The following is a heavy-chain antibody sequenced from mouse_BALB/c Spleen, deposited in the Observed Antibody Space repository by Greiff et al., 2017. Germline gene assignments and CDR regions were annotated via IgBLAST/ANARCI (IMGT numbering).Heavy chain of an antibody. J-gene: IGHJ4*01. V-gene: IGHV1S81*02. CDR1: GYTFTSYW. Sequence: QVQLQQPGAELVKPGASVKLSCKASGYTFTSYWMHWVKQRPGQGLEWIGEINPSNGRTNYNEKFKSKATLTVDKSSSTAYMQLSSLTSEDSAVYYCARADDGYYDYAMDYWGQGTSVTVSS. CDR2: INPSNGRT. D-gene: IGHD2-3*01. CDR3: ARADDGYYDYAMDY.